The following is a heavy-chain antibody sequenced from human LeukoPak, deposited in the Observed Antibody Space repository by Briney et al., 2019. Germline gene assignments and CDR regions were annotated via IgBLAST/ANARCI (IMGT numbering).Heavy chain of an antibody. D-gene: IGHD2-21*02. CDR2: ISGSGGST. J-gene: IGHJ4*02. Sequence: GGSLRLSCAASGFTFSSYAMSWVRQAPGKGLEWVSAISGSGGSTYYADSVKGRFTISRDNSKNTLYLQMNSLRAEDTAVYYCAKDRIVVVTAIPIGYWGQGTLVTVSS. CDR3: AKDRIVVVTAIPIGY. CDR1: GFTFSSYA. V-gene: IGHV3-23*01.